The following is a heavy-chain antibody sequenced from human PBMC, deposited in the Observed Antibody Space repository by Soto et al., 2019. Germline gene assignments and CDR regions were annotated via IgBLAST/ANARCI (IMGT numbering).Heavy chain of an antibody. D-gene: IGHD3-10*01. V-gene: IGHV3-21*01. J-gene: IGHJ4*02. CDR3: ARHSLITPSMVRGVTYYFDY. CDR2: ISSSSSYI. CDR1: GFTFSSYS. Sequence: GGSLRLSCAASGFTFSSYSMNWVRQAPGKGMEWVSSISSSSSYIYYADSVKGRFTISRDNAKNSLYLQMNSLRAEDTAVYYCARHSLITPSMVRGVTYYFDYWGQGTLVTVSS.